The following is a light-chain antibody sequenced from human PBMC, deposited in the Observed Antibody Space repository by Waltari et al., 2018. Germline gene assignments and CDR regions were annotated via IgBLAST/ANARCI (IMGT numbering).Light chain of an antibody. CDR3: QQANSFSPT. CDR1: QGLSSW. J-gene: IGKJ4*01. CDR2: AAS. V-gene: IGKV1-12*01. Sequence: DIQMTQSPSSVSASVGDRVTITCRASQGLSSWLAWYQQKPGKAPKLLIYAASNLQSGVPARFSGSGSGTDFTLTISSLQPEDIATYYCQQANSFSPTFGGGTKVEIK.